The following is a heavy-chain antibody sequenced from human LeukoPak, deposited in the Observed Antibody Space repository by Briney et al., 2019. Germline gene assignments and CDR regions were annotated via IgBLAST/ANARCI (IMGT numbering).Heavy chain of an antibody. V-gene: IGHV1-2*02. D-gene: IGHD3-9*01. CDR2: INPNSGET. CDR3: ARVLFNSGYDY. J-gene: IGHJ4*02. CDR1: GYTITGAY. Sequence: ASVKVSCKASGYTITGAYMHWVRQAPGQGLEWMGWINPNSGETRFAQKFQGRVTMTRDTSISTAYMDLGGLRSDDTAVYYCARVLFNSGYDYWGQGSLVTVSS.